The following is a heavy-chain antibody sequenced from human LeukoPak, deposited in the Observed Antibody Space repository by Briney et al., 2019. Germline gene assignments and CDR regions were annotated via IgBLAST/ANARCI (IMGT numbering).Heavy chain of an antibody. V-gene: IGHV5-51*01. J-gene: IGHJ3*01. D-gene: IGHD6-6*01. Sequence: KHGESLKISCQGSGYSFTAYWIGWVRQMPGKGLEWMGIIYPGDSDTKYSPSFQGQVTMSADKSINTAYLEWSNLKASDTAMYYCARRYSTSSGASDGFDFWGQGTMVTVSS. CDR3: ARRYSTSSGASDGFDF. CDR2: IYPGDSDT. CDR1: GYSFTAYW.